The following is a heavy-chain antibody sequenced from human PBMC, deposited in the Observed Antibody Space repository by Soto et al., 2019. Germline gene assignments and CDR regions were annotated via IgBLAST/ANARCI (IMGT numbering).Heavy chain of an antibody. CDR3: ARAIAVADPNWSDP. V-gene: IGHV4-59*01. CDR2: IYYSGST. D-gene: IGHD6-19*01. J-gene: IGHJ5*02. Sequence: SETLSLTCTVSGGSISSYYWSWIRQPPGKGLEWIGYIYYSGSTNYNPSLKSRVTISVDTSKNQFSLKLSSVTAADTAVYYCARAIAVADPNWSDPWGQGTLVTVSS. CDR1: GGSISSYY.